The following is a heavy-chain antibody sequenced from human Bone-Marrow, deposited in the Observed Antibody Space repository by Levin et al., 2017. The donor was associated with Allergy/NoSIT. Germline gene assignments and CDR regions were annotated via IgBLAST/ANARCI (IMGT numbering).Heavy chain of an antibody. D-gene: IGHD5-12*01. J-gene: IGHJ3*02. CDR2: IKNKIDGETT. CDR3: TTEAGSGSYPDAYDI. Sequence: NAGGSLRLSCGASGFTFTNAWMSWVRQAPGKGLEWVGQIKNKIDGETTDYAAPVEGRFIISRDDSNNRLFLQMNSLKVEDTAVYYCTTEAGSGSYPDAYDIWGRGTMVTVSS. CDR1: GFTFTNAW. V-gene: IGHV3-15*01.